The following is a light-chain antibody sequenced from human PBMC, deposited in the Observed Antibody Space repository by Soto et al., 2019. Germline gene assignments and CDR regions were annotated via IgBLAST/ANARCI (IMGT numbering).Light chain of an antibody. J-gene: IGLJ2*01. Sequence: QSVLTQPASVSGSPGQSITISCTGTSSDVGGYNFVSWYQHHPGKAPKLMIYEVSNRPSGVSYRFSGSKSGNTASLTISGLQAEDEADYYCSSYTSSSTVVFGGGTKVTVL. CDR1: SSDVGGYNF. V-gene: IGLV2-14*01. CDR2: EVS. CDR3: SSYTSSSTVV.